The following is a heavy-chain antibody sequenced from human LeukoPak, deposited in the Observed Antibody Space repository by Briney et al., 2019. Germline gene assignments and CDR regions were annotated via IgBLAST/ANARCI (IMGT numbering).Heavy chain of an antibody. J-gene: IGHJ4*02. CDR3: ARRRGDFWSDYYAFDY. D-gene: IGHD3-3*01. CDR1: GGSINSYY. V-gene: IGHV4-59*08. CDR2: IYYSGST. Sequence: PSETLSLTCTVSGGSINSYYWSWIRQPPGKGLEWIGDIYYSGSTNYNPSLTSRVTISLDTSKNQFSLKLSSVTAADTAVYYCARRRGDFWSDYYAFDYWGQGTLVTISS.